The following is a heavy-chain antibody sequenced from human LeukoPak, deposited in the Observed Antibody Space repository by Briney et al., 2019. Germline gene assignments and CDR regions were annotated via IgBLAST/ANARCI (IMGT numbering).Heavy chain of an antibody. CDR3: ITPLPYSAQ. V-gene: IGHV3-15*07. CDR1: GFTFSNAT. Sequence: GGSLRLSCADSGFTFSNATMNWVRPAPGKGLEWCGRSKPKTDGETTEYAAPVKDRFSISRDDSKSMMYLQMNSLKTEDTAVYYCITPLPYSAQGGQGTLVTVSS. CDR2: SKPKTDGETT. D-gene: IGHD2-21*01. J-gene: IGHJ4*02.